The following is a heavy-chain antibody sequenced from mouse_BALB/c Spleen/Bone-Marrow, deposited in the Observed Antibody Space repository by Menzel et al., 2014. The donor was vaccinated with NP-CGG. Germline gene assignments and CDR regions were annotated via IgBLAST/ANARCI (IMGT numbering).Heavy chain of an antibody. D-gene: IGHD3-1*01. CDR1: GYNFTSYW. V-gene: IGHV1-55*01. J-gene: IGHJ3*01. CDR2: IYPGGGST. Sequence: QVQLQQPGAELVKPGTSVKLSCKASGYNFTSYWINWVKLRPGQGLEWIGDIYPGGGSTNYNEKFKSKATLTVDTSSSTANMQLSSLASEDSALYYCARFSQLGLLAYWGQGTLVTVSA. CDR3: ARFSQLGLLAY.